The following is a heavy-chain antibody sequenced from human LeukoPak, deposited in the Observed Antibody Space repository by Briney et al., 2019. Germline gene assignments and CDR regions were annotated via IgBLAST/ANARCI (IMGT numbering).Heavy chain of an antibody. V-gene: IGHV1-46*01. Sequence: GASVKVSCKASGYTFTSYYMHWVRQAPGQGLEWMGIINPSGGSTSYAQKFQGRVTMTRDTSTSTVYMELSSLRSEDTAEYYCARGLLSGYYDSSGYPDYWGQGTLVTVSS. D-gene: IGHD3-22*01. J-gene: IGHJ4*02. CDR3: ARGLLSGYYDSSGYPDY. CDR1: GYTFTSYY. CDR2: INPSGGST.